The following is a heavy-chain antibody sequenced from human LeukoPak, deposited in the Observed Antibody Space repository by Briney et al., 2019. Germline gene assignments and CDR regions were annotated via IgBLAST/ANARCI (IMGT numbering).Heavy chain of an antibody. CDR1: GGSISSYY. Sequence: SETLSLTCTVSGGSISSYYWSWIRQPPGKGLEWIGEINHSGSTNYNPSLKSRVTISVDTSKNQFSLKLSSVTAADTAVYYCARGLRKLLRLFDYWGQGTLVTVSS. D-gene: IGHD3-22*01. CDR2: INHSGST. V-gene: IGHV4-34*01. J-gene: IGHJ4*02. CDR3: ARGLRKLLRLFDY.